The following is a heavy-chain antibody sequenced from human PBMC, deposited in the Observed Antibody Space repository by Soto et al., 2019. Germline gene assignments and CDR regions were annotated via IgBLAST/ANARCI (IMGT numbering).Heavy chain of an antibody. Sequence: SETLSLTCTVSGGSISSYYWSWIRQPPGKGLEWIGYIYYSGSTNYNPSLKSRVTISVDTSKNQFSLKVTSMTAADTAVYYCARDKITGVFDYWGQGTLVTVSS. CDR1: GGSISSYY. V-gene: IGHV4-59*12. CDR2: IYYSGST. D-gene: IGHD2-8*02. CDR3: ARDKITGVFDY. J-gene: IGHJ4*02.